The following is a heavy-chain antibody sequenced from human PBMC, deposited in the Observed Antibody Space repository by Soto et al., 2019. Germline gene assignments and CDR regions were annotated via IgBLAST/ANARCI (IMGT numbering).Heavy chain of an antibody. CDR2: ISAYNGNT. Sequence: QVQLVQSGAEVKKPGASVKVSCKASGYTFTSYGISWVRQAPGQGLEWMGWISAYNGNTNYAQKLQGRVTMTTDTSTSTAYMELRSLRSDDTAVYYCARPNTNGVLHYYYGMDVWGQGTTVTVSS. CDR3: ARPNTNGVLHYYYGMDV. J-gene: IGHJ6*02. CDR1: GYTFTSYG. D-gene: IGHD2-8*01. V-gene: IGHV1-18*01.